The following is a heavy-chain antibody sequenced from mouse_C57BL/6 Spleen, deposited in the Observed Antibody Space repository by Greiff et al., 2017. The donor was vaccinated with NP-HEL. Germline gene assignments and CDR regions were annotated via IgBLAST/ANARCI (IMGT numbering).Heavy chain of an antibody. Sequence: VQLQESGPELVKPGASVKISCKASGYAFSSSWMNWVKQRPGKGLEWIGRIYPGDGDTNYNGKFKGKATLTADKSSSTAYMQLSSLTSEDSAVYFCARGSSGYGYWGQGTTLTVSS. CDR1: GYAFSSSW. D-gene: IGHD3-2*02. CDR2: IYPGDGDT. V-gene: IGHV1-82*01. J-gene: IGHJ2*01. CDR3: ARGSSGYGY.